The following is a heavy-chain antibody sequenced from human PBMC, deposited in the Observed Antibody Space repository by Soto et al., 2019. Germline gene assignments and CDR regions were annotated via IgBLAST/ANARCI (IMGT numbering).Heavy chain of an antibody. CDR3: AGGLWVPHAFAI. CDR2: IYYSGST. CDR1: GGSISSYY. J-gene: IGHJ3*02. V-gene: IGHV4-59*01. D-gene: IGHD2-21*01. Sequence: PSETLSLTCTVSGGSISSYYWSWIRQPPGKGLEWIGYIYYSGSTNYNPSLKSRVTISVDTSKNQFSLKLSSVTAADTAVYYCAGGLWVPHAFAIWGQGTMVTVSS.